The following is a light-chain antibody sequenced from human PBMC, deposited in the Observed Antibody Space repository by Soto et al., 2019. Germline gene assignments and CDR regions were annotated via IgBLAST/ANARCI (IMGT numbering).Light chain of an antibody. CDR3: QQRSTWPT. Sequence: EIVLTQSPFTLSLSPGERATLSFRASKSVDFHLAWYQQKPGQAPRLLIYDASVRATGTPARFSGSGSGTAFTLTISSLEPEDFALYYCQQRSTWPTFGQGTRLEIK. J-gene: IGKJ5*01. CDR1: KSVDFH. V-gene: IGKV3-11*01. CDR2: DAS.